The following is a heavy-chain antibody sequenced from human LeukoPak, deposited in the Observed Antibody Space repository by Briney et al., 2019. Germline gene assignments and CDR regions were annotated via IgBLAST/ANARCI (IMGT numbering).Heavy chain of an antibody. J-gene: IGHJ4*02. CDR1: GYTFTGYY. CDR2: INPNSGGT. CDR3: AITLLWFGELSD. Sequence: GASVNVSCKASGYTFTGYYMHWVRQLPGQGLEWMGWINPNSGGTNYAQKFQGWVTMTRDTSISTAYMELSRLRSDDTAVYYCAITLLWFGELSDWGQGTLVTVSS. V-gene: IGHV1-2*04. D-gene: IGHD3-10*01.